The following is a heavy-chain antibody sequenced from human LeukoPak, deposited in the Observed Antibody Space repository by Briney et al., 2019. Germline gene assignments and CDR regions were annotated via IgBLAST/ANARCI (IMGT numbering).Heavy chain of an antibody. Sequence: GGSLRLSCVASGFSFSRNAMNWLRQPPGEGLEWVSGVGGSNTDTSYADSVKGRFTISRDNSKNTVSLVMNNLRAEDTAIYYCATHDTMVGVSWGQGTLVTVSS. D-gene: IGHD1-26*01. V-gene: IGHV3-23*01. CDR1: GFSFSRNA. CDR2: VGGSNTDT. J-gene: IGHJ4*02. CDR3: ATHDTMVGVS.